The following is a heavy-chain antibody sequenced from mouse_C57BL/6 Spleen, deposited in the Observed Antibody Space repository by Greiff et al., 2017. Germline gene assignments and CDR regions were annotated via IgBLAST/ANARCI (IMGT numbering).Heavy chain of an antibody. D-gene: IGHD1-1*01. CDR2: IYPRSGNT. Sequence: VQLVESGAELARPGASVKLSCKASGYTFTSYGISWVKQRTGQGLEWIGEIYPRSGNTYYNEKFKGKATLTADKSSSTAYMELRSLTSEDSAVYFCASITTVVAPFAYWGQGTLVTVSA. CDR3: ASITTVVAPFAY. J-gene: IGHJ3*01. CDR1: GYTFTSYG. V-gene: IGHV1-81*01.